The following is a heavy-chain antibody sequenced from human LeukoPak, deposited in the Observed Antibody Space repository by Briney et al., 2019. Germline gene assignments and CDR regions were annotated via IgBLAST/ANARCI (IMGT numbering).Heavy chain of an antibody. CDR1: GYTFTGYY. Sequence: EASVKVSCKASGYTFTGYYMHWVRQAPGQGLEWMGWINPNSGGTNYAQKFQGRVTMTRDTSISTAYMELSRLRSDDTAVCYCARKMSSSYYYGMDVWGQGTTVTVSS. CDR2: INPNSGGT. V-gene: IGHV1-2*02. J-gene: IGHJ6*02. CDR3: ARKMSSSYYYGMDV. D-gene: IGHD6-6*01.